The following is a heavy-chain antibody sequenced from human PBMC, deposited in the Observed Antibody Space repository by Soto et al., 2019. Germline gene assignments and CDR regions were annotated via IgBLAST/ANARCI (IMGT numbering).Heavy chain of an antibody. J-gene: IGHJ5*02. V-gene: IGHV3-53*01. CDR1: GFTISVDS. Sequence: EVLLVQSGGGLIQPGGSLTLSCAVSGFTISVDSMFWVRQAPGKGLEWVSVFFNTGDTRYADSVKGRFTISRDNSKNTLYLHMNTVKADDTAVYFCARHDWLDPWGQGTLVTVSS. CDR2: FFNTGDT. CDR3: ARHDWLDP.